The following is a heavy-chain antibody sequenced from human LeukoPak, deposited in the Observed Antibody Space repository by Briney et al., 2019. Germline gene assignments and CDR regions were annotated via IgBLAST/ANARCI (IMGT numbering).Heavy chain of an antibody. V-gene: IGHV4-34*01. CDR2: INHSEST. CDR1: GGSFSGYY. Sequence: PSETLSLTCAVYGGSFSGYYWSWIRQPPGKGMERIGEINHSESTNYNPSLTSRVTISVATSKNQFSLTLSSMAAADRAVYYCARYAAAAASHFDYWGQGTLVTVSS. D-gene: IGHD6-13*01. J-gene: IGHJ4*02. CDR3: ARYAAAAASHFDY.